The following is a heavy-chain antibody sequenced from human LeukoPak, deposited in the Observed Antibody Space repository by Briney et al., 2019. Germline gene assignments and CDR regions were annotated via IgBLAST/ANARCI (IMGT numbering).Heavy chain of an antibody. CDR1: GGTVSSYA. Sequence: GSSVTVSCTASGGTVSSYAISWVRQAPGQGLEWMGGIIPIFGTANYAQKFQGRVTITADESTSTAYMELSSLRSEDTAVYYCASYYGDYWGTADYWGQGTLVTVSS. CDR3: ASYYGDYWGTADY. CDR2: IIPIFGTA. J-gene: IGHJ4*02. D-gene: IGHD4-17*01. V-gene: IGHV1-69*01.